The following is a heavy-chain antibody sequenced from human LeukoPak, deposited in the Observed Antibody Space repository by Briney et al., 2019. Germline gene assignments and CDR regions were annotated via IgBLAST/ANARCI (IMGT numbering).Heavy chain of an antibody. CDR2: INHSGST. Sequence: SETLSLTCAVYGGSFSGYYWSWIRRPPGKGLEWVGEINHSGSTNYNPSLKSRVTISVDTSKNQFSLKLSSVTAADTAVYYCAREDYDILTGYYIGDYWGQGTLVTVSS. J-gene: IGHJ4*02. CDR3: AREDYDILTGYYIGDY. V-gene: IGHV4-34*01. CDR1: GGSFSGYY. D-gene: IGHD3-9*01.